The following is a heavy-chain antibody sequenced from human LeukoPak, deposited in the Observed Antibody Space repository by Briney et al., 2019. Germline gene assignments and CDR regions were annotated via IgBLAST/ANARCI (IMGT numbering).Heavy chain of an antibody. CDR3: ARAGDFSFKD. V-gene: IGHV3-48*01. J-gene: IGHJ4*02. CDR2: ISSSSSTI. Sequence: PGGSLRLSCAASGFTFSSYWMSWVRQAPGKGLEWVSYISSSSSTISYADSVKGRFTISRDNAENSLYLQMNSLRAEDTAVYYCARAGDFSFKDWGQGTLVTVSS. D-gene: IGHD3-3*01. CDR1: GFTFSSYW.